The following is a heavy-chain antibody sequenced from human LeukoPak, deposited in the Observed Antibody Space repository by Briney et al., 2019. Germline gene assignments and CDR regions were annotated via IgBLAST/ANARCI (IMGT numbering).Heavy chain of an antibody. CDR1: GFTFSRYR. J-gene: IGHJ4*02. CDR2: IRDDGSTR. Sequence: GGSLRLSCAASGFTFSRYRLHWVPQAPGKGLEWVASIRDDGSTRYYADSVKGRFTVSRDNSKNTLYLHMTSLRAEDTAVYYCTNSDDYGDYWGQGTLVTVSS. V-gene: IGHV3-30*02. CDR3: TNSDDYGDY.